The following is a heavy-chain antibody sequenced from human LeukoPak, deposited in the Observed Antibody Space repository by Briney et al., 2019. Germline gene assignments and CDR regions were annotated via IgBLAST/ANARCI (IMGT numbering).Heavy chain of an antibody. V-gene: IGHV3-7*01. D-gene: IGHD6-19*01. J-gene: IGHJ4*02. CDR2: IKQDGSEK. CDR3: ARDRGAVEFDY. Sequence: GGSLRLSCAASGFTFSSYWMSWVRQAPGKGLEWVANIKQDGSEKYYVDSAKGRFTISRDNAKNSLYLQMNSLRAEDTAVYYCARDRGAVEFDYWGQGTLVTVSS. CDR1: GFTFSSYW.